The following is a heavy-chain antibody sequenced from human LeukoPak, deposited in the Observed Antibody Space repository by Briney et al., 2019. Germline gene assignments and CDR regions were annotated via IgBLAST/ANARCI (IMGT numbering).Heavy chain of an antibody. V-gene: IGHV3-48*03. D-gene: IGHD5-18*01. CDR3: ARQLRGDTYVGIDY. CDR2: INNGGKEI. J-gene: IGHJ4*02. CDR1: GFTFRSYE. Sequence: PGGSLGLSCAASGFTFRSYEMNWFRQGPEKGLEWVSFINNGGKEIYYADSVKGRFAISRDNARNFLYLQMNSLRVEDTAVYFCARQLRGDTYVGIDYWGRGTLVTVSS.